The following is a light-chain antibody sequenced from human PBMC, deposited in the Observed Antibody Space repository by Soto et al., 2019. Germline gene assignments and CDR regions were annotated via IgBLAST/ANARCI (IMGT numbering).Light chain of an antibody. V-gene: IGKV1-5*01. CDR3: QQYNSYSPWT. Sequence: DIQMTQSPSTLSASVGDRVTITCRASQSISSWLAWYQQKPGKAPKLLIYDASSLESGVPSRFSGSGSATEFTLTVSSLQPDYVATYYCQQYNSYSPWTFGQGTKVEIK. CDR1: QSISSW. CDR2: DAS. J-gene: IGKJ1*01.